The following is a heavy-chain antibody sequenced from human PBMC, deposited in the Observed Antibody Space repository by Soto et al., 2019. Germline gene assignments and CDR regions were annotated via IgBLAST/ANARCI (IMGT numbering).Heavy chain of an antibody. V-gene: IGHV4-31*03. J-gene: IGHJ3*02. D-gene: IGHD2-8*02. CDR2: IYYSGST. CDR3: ARADQYWSHAFDI. Sequence: QVQLQESGPGLVKPSQTLSLTCTVSGGSISSGGYYWSWIRQHPGKGLEWIGYIYYSGSTYYNPSLKRRVTISVDTSKNQFALKLSSVTASDTAVYYCARADQYWSHAFDIWGQGTMVTVSS. CDR1: GGSISSGGYY.